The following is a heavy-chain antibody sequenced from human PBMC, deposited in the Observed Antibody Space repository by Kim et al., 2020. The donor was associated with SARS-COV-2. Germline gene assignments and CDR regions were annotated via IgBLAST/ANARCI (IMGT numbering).Heavy chain of an antibody. V-gene: IGHV4-59*09. Sequence: GRTNANPSPKGRVTISMDTSKNQFSLRLGSVTAADTALYYCARGGKGAFDTWGRGTMVTVSS. CDR2: GRT. J-gene: IGHJ3*02. CDR3: ARGGKGAFDT.